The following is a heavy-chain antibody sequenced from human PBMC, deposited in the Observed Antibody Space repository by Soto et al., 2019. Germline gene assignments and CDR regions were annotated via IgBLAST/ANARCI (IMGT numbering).Heavy chain of an antibody. CDR2: IYYSGST. V-gene: IGHV4-39*01. Sequence: LETLCLTCTFSEGYSSGSIYYWGWIRQPPGKGLEWIGSIYYSGSTYYNPSLKSRVTISVDTSKNQFSLKLSSVTAADTAVYYCARLATTYYYGSGSYYNVIDPWGQGTLVTVSS. J-gene: IGHJ5*02. D-gene: IGHD3-10*01. CDR1: EGYSSGSIYY. CDR3: ARLATTYYYGSGSYYNVIDP.